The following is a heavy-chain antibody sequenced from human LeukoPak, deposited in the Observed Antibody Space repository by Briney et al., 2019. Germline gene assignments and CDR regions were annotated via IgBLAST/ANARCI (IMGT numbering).Heavy chain of an antibody. V-gene: IGHV3-30-3*01. D-gene: IGHD6-13*01. Sequence: GGSLRLSCAASGFTFSSYAMHWVRQAPGKGLEWVAIISYDGSNKYYADSVKGRFTISRDNSKNTLYLQMNSLRAEDTAVYYCARPCLSSWPGVCFQHWGQGTLVTVSS. CDR1: GFTFSSYA. CDR3: ARPCLSSWPGVCFQH. CDR2: ISYDGSNK. J-gene: IGHJ1*01.